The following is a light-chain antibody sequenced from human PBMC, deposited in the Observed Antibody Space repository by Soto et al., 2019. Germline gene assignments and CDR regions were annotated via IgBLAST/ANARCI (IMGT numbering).Light chain of an antibody. Sequence: DIQMTQSPSSLSASVGDRVTITCRASQSIGTYSNWYQHKPGKAPKLLIYAASILQSGVPSRFSGSGSGTDFTLTISSLQPEDFRTYYCQQSYSTPPWTFGQGTKVEIK. CDR3: QQSYSTPPWT. J-gene: IGKJ1*01. CDR2: AAS. V-gene: IGKV1-39*01. CDR1: QSIGTY.